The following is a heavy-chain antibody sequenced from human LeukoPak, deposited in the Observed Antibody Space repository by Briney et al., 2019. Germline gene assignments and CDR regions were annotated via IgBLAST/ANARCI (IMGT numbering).Heavy chain of an antibody. J-gene: IGHJ4*02. D-gene: IGHD1-1*01. CDR3: AKGTGGSGTTWAEYYFDY. V-gene: IGHV3-30*18. CDR2: MSYDGSNK. Sequence: GRSLRLSCAASGFACSSYGMHWVRQAPGKGLEWVAVMSYDGSNKYYADSVKGRFTISRDNSKNTLYLQMNSLRAEDTAVYYCAKGTGGSGTTWAEYYFDYWGQGTLVTVSS. CDR1: GFACSSYG.